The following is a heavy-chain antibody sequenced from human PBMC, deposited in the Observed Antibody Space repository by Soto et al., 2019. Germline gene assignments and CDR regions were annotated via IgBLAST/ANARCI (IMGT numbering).Heavy chain of an antibody. V-gene: IGHV3-53*01. CDR2: IYSGGST. J-gene: IGHJ4*02. CDR1: GFTVSSNY. CDR3: ARSGYSYGPFDY. D-gene: IGHD5-18*01. Sequence: GGSLRLSCAASGFTVSSNYMSWVRQAPGKGLEWVSVIYSGGSTYYADSVKGRFTISGDNSKNTLYLQMNSLRAEDTAVYYCARSGYSYGPFDYWGQGTLVTVSS.